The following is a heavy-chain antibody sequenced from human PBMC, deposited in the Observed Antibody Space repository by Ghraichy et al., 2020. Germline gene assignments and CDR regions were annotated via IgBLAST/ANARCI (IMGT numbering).Heavy chain of an antibody. V-gene: IGHV3-53*01. Sequence: GGSLRLSCAASGFIVSSDYMSWVRQAPGKGLEWVSVIYSGENTYYADSVKGRFTISRDNSKNTLYLQMNNVRAEDTAVYYCARDLGDVGATWWFDPWGQGTLVTVSS. J-gene: IGHJ5*02. D-gene: IGHD1-26*01. CDR3: ARDLGDVGATWWFDP. CDR1: GFIVSSDY. CDR2: IYSGENT.